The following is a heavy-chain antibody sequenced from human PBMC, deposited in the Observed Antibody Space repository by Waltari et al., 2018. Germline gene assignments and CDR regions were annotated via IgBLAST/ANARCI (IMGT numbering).Heavy chain of an antibody. V-gene: IGHV1-2*02. J-gene: IGHJ4*02. Sequence: QVQLVQSGAEVKKPGASVKVSCKASGYTFTGYYMHWVRQAPGQGLEWMGMNNTNSGGKNYAKKFKGRVTMTRETSISTAYMELSRLRSDDTAVYYCASQGPYYFDYWGQGTLVTVSS. CDR1: GYTFTGYY. CDR2: NNTNSGGK. CDR3: ASQGPYYFDY.